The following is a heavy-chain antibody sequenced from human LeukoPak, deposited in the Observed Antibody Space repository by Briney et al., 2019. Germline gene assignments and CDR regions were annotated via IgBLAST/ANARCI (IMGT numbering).Heavy chain of an antibody. V-gene: IGHV4-34*01. Sequence: KASETLSLTCAVYGGSFSGYYWSWIRQPPGKGLEWIGEFNHSGSTTYNPSLKSRVTISVDTSKNQFSLKLSSVTAADTAVYYCARGRGFTIFGVVIEAESSDMDVWGQGTTVTVSS. CDR1: GGSFSGYY. CDR2: FNHSGST. J-gene: IGHJ6*02. D-gene: IGHD3-3*01. CDR3: ARGRGFTIFGVVIEAESSDMDV.